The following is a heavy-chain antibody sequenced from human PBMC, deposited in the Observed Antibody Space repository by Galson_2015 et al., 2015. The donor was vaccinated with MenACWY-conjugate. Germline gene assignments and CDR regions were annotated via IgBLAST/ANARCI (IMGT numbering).Heavy chain of an antibody. CDR3: AKPISPYYDFMTGDS. Sequence: SLRLSCAASGFTFSNYAMTWVRQAPGKGLEWVSSINNRGSATYYVDSVKGRFTISRDNSKNTLFLQMNSLRAEDTALYYCAKPISPYYDFMTGDSWGQGTLVTVSS. V-gene: IGHV3-23*01. CDR1: GFTFSNYA. CDR2: INNRGSAT. J-gene: IGHJ4*02. D-gene: IGHD3-3*01.